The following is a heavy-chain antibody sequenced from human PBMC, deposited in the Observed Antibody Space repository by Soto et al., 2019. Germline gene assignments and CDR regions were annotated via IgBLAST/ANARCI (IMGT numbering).Heavy chain of an antibody. CDR3: SALLVGFAELLTY. CDR2: IDPSDSYT. CDR1: GYSFTSYW. J-gene: IGHJ4*02. Sequence: PGESLKISCKGSGYSFTSYWISWVRQMPGKGLEWMGRIDPSDSYTNYSPSFQGHVTISADKSISTAYLQWSSLKASDTAMYYCSALLVGFAELLTYCGQGTLVTVSS. D-gene: IGHD3-10*01. V-gene: IGHV5-10-1*01.